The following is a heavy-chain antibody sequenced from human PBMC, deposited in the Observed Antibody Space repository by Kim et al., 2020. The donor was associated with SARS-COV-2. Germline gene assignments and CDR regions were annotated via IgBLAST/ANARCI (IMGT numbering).Heavy chain of an antibody. J-gene: IGHJ6*01. V-gene: IGHV3-30*02. Sequence: VKGRITITRDNPKNTLYLQMNSLRPEDTAVYYCAKAVVRGVNYYYYGMDVWGQGTTVAVSS. CDR3: AKAVVRGVNYYYYGMDV. D-gene: IGHD3-10*01.